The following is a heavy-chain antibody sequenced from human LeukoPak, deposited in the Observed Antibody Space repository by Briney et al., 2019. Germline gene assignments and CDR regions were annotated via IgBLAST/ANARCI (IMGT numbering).Heavy chain of an antibody. CDR3: AKAKEWELRYFDY. Sequence: GGSLRISCAASGFACDDYAMHWVRQAPGQGLAWVSGISWNSGSIGYADSVKGRLTISRDNAKNSLYLQMNSLRAEDTALYYCAKAKEWELRYFDYWGQGTLVTVSS. CDR2: ISWNSGSI. D-gene: IGHD1-26*01. J-gene: IGHJ4*02. V-gene: IGHV3-9*01. CDR1: GFACDDYA.